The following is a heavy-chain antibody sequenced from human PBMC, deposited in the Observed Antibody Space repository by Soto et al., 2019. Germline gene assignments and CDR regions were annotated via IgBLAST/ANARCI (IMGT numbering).Heavy chain of an antibody. J-gene: IGHJ5*02. D-gene: IGHD2-15*01. CDR2: IILNSGGT. CDR1: GYTFTGSY. V-gene: IGHV1-2*02. Sequence: ASVKVSCKASGYTFTGSYMHWVRQAPGQGLEWMGWIILNSGGTNYAQKFQGRVTMTRDMSTSTAYMELSSLRSEDTAVYYCAALGYCSGGSCYSSGSYNWFDPWGQGTLVTVSS. CDR3: AALGYCSGGSCYSSGSYNWFDP.